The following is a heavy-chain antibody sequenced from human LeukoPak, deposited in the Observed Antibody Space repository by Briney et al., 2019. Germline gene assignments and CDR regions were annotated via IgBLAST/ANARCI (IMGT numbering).Heavy chain of an antibody. Sequence: SETLSLTCAVYGGSFSGYYWSWIRQPPGKGLEWIGEINHSGSTNYNPSLKSRVTISVDTSKNQFSLKLSSVTAADTAVYYCARVGSLWFGELWYWGQGTLVTVSS. CDR1: GGSFSGYY. D-gene: IGHD3-10*01. CDR3: ARVGSLWFGELWY. J-gene: IGHJ4*02. CDR2: INHSGST. V-gene: IGHV4-34*01.